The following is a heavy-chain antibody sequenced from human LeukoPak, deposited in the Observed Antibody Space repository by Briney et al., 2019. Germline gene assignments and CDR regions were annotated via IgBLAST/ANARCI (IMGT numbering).Heavy chain of an antibody. CDR3: ARARKLHYYGSGSYSEYYFDY. J-gene: IGHJ4*02. D-gene: IGHD3-10*01. CDR1: GGSISSGGYS. Sequence: SETLSLTCAVSGGSISSGGYSWSWIRQPPGKGLEWIGYIYHSGSTYYNPSLKSRVTISVDRSKNQFSLKLSSVTAADTAVYYCARARKLHYYGSGSYSEYYFDYWGQGTLVTVSS. CDR2: IYHSGST. V-gene: IGHV4-30-2*01.